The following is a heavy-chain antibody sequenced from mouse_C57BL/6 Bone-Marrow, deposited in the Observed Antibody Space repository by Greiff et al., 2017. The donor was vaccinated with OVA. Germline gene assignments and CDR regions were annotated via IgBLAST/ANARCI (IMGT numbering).Heavy chain of an antibody. CDR3: TGYGNYNYAMDY. J-gene: IGHJ4*01. CDR2: IRLKSDNYAT. D-gene: IGHD2-1*01. CDR1: GFTFSNYW. Sequence: EVMLVESGGGLVQPGGSMKLSCVASGFTFSNYWMNWVRQSPEKGLEWVAQIRLKSDNYATHYAESVKGRFTISRDDSKSSVYLQMNNLRAEDTGIYYCTGYGNYNYAMDYWGQGTSVTVSS. V-gene: IGHV6-3*01.